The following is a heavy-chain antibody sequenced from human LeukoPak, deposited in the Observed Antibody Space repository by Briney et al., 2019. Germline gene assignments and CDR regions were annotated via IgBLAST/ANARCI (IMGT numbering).Heavy chain of an antibody. J-gene: IGHJ5*02. CDR1: GLTVSGNY. CDR2: IYSGGTT. Sequence: PGGSLRLSCAASGLTVSGNYMSWVRQAPGKGLEWVSVIYSGGTTYYPDSVKGRFTISRDNSKNTFDLQINSLRAGDTAVYYCARGVSYGSGSYIVDPWGQGALVTVPS. CDR3: ARGVSYGSGSYIVDP. V-gene: IGHV3-66*01. D-gene: IGHD3-10*01.